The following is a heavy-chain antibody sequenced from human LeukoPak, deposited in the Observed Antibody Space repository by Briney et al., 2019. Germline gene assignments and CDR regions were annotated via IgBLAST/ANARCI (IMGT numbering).Heavy chain of an antibody. CDR2: IIPIFGTA. CDR3: ARDWAMRELPDLDAFDI. J-gene: IGHJ3*02. CDR1: GGTFSSYA. V-gene: IGHV1-69*13. D-gene: IGHD1-26*01. Sequence: SVKVSCKASGGTFSSYAISWERQAPGQGLEWMGGIIPIFGTANYAQKFQGRVTITADESMSTAYMELSSLRSEDTAVYYCARDWAMRELPDLDAFDIWGQGTMVTVSS.